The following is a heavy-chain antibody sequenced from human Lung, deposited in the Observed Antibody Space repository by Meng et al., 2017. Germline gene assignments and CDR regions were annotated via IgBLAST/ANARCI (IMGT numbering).Heavy chain of an antibody. CDR2: INHSGST. D-gene: IGHD4-11*01. CDR1: GGYFCDYY. J-gene: IGHJ4*02. CDR3: ARGPTTMAHDFDY. Sequence: QVRLLRWVAGLLKPSETLCITCVCSGGYFCDYYWSWIRQPPGKGLEWIGEINHSGSTNYNPSLESRATISVDTSQNNLSLKLSSVTAADSAVYYCARGPTTMAHDFDYWGQGTLVTVSS. V-gene: IGHV4-34*01.